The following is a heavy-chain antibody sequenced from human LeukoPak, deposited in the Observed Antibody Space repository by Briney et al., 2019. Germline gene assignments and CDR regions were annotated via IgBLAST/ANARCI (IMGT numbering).Heavy chain of an antibody. CDR2: IYSGGST. CDR1: GFTVSSNY. V-gene: IGHV3-66*01. D-gene: IGHD2-15*01. J-gene: IGHJ5*02. Sequence: GGSLRLSCAASGFTVSSNYMSWVRQAPGKGLEWVSVIYSGGSTYYADSVKGRFTISRDNSKNTLYLQMNSLRAEDTAVYYCARVVVARVNWFDPWGQGTLVTVSS. CDR3: ARVVVARVNWFDP.